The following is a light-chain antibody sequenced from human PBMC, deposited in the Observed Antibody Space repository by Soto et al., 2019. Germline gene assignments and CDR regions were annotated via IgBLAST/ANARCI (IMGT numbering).Light chain of an antibody. Sequence: DIQMTQSPSSLSSVVGARVTITCRASRGIGDRLAWFQQKPGKAPQFLIQTASKLQSVVPSRFSSSGSGTEFILSINSLQPDDIATCCYQPVSSFPRTFGQGTKVESK. CDR3: QPVSSFPRT. CDR1: RGIGDR. V-gene: IGKV1-12*01. CDR2: TAS. J-gene: IGKJ1*01.